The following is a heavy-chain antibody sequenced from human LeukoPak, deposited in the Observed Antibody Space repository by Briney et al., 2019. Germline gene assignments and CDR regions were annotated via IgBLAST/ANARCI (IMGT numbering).Heavy chain of an antibody. V-gene: IGHV4-59*08. CDR1: GGSISNYY. CDR2: IYSTGST. CDR3: ARHRPEGSYPLDS. Sequence: LETLSLTCTVSGGSISNYYWSWLRQPPGKGLEWIGHIYSTGSTTYSPSLKSRVIMSADTSKNQFSLKVTSVTAADTAVYYCARHRPEGSYPLDSWGQRALVTVSS. J-gene: IGHJ4*02.